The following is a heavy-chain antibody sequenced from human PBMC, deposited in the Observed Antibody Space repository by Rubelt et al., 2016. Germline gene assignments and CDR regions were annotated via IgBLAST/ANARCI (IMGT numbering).Heavy chain of an antibody. Sequence: EVQLVQSGAEVKKPGESLKISCKGSGYSFISNWIGWVRQMPGKGMEWMGLIYPGDSDTRYSPSFQGQVTISADKSINTAYLQWSSLKASDTAIYYCSRLMGYSTIDYWGQGTLVTVSS. J-gene: IGHJ4*02. D-gene: IGHD5-12*01. CDR2: IYPGDSDT. CDR3: SRLMGYSTIDY. CDR1: GYSFISNW. V-gene: IGHV5-51*01.